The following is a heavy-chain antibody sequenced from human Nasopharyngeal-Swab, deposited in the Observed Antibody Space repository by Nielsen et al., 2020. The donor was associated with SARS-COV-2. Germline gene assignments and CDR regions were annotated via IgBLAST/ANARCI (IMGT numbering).Heavy chain of an antibody. V-gene: IGHV4-39*01. J-gene: IGHJ4*02. Sequence: SETLSLTCSVSSASIISSDHYWSWIRQPPGKGLDWIGSIYYSGTTSYNPYLKSRLTMYVDTSKNQFSLKVSSVTAADTAVYYCTSHEYCRGYCKNGGFDSWGQVTLITVSS. D-gene: IGHD2-21*02. CDR1: SASIISSDHY. CDR2: IYYSGTT. CDR3: TSHEYCRGYCKNGGFDS.